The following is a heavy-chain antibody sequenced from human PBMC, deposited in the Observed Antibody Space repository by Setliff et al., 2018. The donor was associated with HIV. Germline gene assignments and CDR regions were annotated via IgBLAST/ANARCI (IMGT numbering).Heavy chain of an antibody. V-gene: IGHV1-18*04. CDR3: ARDPAPSSSASYFQH. Sequence: ASVKVSCKASGGTFNTYTINWVRQAPGQGLEWMEWISGYNGNTDYAQNLQGRVTMTRDTSTSTVYMELSSLRSEDTAVYYCARDPAPSSSASYFQHWGQGTPVTVSS. CDR1: GGTFNTYT. CDR2: ISGYNGNT. J-gene: IGHJ1*01. D-gene: IGHD6-6*01.